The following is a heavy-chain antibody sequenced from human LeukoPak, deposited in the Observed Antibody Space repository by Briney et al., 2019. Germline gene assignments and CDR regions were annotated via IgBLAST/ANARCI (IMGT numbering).Heavy chain of an antibody. J-gene: IGHJ4*02. CDR2: INHSGST. CDR1: GGSISSGGYY. D-gene: IGHD4-17*01. Sequence: SETLSLTCTVSGGSISSGGYYWSWLRQPPGKGLEWIGEINHSGSTNYNPSLKSRVTILVDTSKNQFSLKLSSVTAADTAVYYCARGGGDPIDYWGQGTLVTVSS. V-gene: IGHV4-39*07. CDR3: ARGGGDPIDY.